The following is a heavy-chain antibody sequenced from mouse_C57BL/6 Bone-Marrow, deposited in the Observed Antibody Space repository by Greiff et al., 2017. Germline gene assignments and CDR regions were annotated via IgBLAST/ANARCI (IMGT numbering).Heavy chain of an antibody. CDR2: ISDGGSYT. CDR3: ARGLWLLGYWYFDV. V-gene: IGHV5-4*01. CDR1: GFTFSSYA. Sequence: EVQRVESGGGLVKPGGSLKLSCAASGFTFSSYAMSWVRQTPEKRLEWVATISDGGSYTYYPDNVKGRFTSSRDNAKNNLYLQMSHLKSEDTAMYYCARGLWLLGYWYFDVWGTGTTVTVSS. D-gene: IGHD2-2*01. J-gene: IGHJ1*03.